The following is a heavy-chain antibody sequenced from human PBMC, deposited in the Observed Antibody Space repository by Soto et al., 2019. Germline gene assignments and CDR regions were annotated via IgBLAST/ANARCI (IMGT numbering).Heavy chain of an antibody. D-gene: IGHD6-13*01. CDR3: ARDFTKSSSWPYYFDY. Sequence: ASVKVSCKASGYTFTTYGISWVRQAPGQGLEWMGWISAYSGSTKFAQKLQGRVTMTTDTSTTTAYMELRSLTSDDTAVYYCARDFTKSSSWPYYFDYWGQGTPVTVSS. CDR2: ISAYSGST. CDR1: GYTFTTYG. V-gene: IGHV1-18*01. J-gene: IGHJ4*02.